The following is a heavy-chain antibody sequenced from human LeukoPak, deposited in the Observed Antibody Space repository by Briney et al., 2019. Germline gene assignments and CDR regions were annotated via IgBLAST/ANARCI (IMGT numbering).Heavy chain of an antibody. V-gene: IGHV1-46*01. CDR3: ARDYGSGRFDY. D-gene: IGHD3-10*01. Sequence: ASVKVSSKASGYTFTSYYMHWVRQAPGQGLEWMGIINPSGGSTSYAQKFQGRVTMTRDTSTSTVYMELSSLRSEDTAVYYCARDYGSGRFDYWGQGTLVTVSS. CDR1: GYTFTSYY. CDR2: INPSGGST. J-gene: IGHJ4*02.